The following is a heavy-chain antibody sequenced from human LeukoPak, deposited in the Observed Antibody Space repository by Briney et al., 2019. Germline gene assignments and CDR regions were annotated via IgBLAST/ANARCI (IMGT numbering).Heavy chain of an antibody. V-gene: IGHV4-39*01. J-gene: IGHJ4*02. CDR1: GGSISSSSYY. Sequence: PSETLSLTCTVSGGSISSSSYYWGWIRQPPGKGLEWIGSIYYSGSTYYNPSLKSRVTISVDTSKNQFSLKLSSVTAADTAVYYCVGGYDYVWGSYRRGDGLFDYWGQGTLVTVSS. CDR2: IYYSGST. D-gene: IGHD3-16*02. CDR3: VGGYDYVWGSYRRGDGLFDY.